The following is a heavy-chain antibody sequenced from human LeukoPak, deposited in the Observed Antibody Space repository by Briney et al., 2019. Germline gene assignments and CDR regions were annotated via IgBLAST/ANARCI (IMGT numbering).Heavy chain of an antibody. CDR2: ISSSSSTT. V-gene: IGHV3-48*01. CDR3: ARGGLADFDY. J-gene: IGHJ4*02. D-gene: IGHD2-15*01. CDR1: GFTFSSYS. Sequence: GGSLRLSCAASGFTFSSYSMNWVRQAPGKGLEWVSYISSSSSTTYYADSVKGRFTISRDNAKNSLYLQMNSLRAEDTAVYYCARGGLADFDYWGQGTLVTVSS.